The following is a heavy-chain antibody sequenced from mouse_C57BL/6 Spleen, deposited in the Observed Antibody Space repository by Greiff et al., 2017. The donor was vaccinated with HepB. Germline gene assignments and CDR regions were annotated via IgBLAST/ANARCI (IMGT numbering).Heavy chain of an antibody. D-gene: IGHD2-13*01. J-gene: IGHJ1*03. CDR2: ISSGGSYT. V-gene: IGHV5-6*01. Sequence: EVMLVESGGDLVKPGGSLKLSCAASGFTFSSYGMSWVRQTPDKRLEWVATISSGGSYTYYPDSVKGRFTISRDNAKNTLYLQMSSLKSEDTAMYYCARQVYYGDYGWYFDVWGTGTTVTVSS. CDR3: ARQVYYGDYGWYFDV. CDR1: GFTFSSYG.